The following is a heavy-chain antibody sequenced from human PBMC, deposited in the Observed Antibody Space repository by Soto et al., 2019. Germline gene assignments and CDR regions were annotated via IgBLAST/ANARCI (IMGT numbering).Heavy chain of an antibody. V-gene: IGHV3-21*01. CDR1: GFTFSSYS. CDR3: ARDPEPDNPFDY. CDR2: ISSSSSHI. Sequence: GGSLRLSCAASGFTFSSYSMNWVRRAPGKGLEWVSSISSSSSHIYYADSVKGRFTISRDNAKNSLYLQMNSLRAEDTAVYCCARDPEPDNPFDYWGQGTLVTVSS. D-gene: IGHD1-1*01. J-gene: IGHJ4*02.